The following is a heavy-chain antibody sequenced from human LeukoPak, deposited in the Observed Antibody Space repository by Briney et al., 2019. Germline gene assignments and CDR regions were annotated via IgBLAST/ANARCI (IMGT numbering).Heavy chain of an antibody. CDR1: GFIFSSYS. D-gene: IGHD6-6*01. V-gene: IGHV3-21*01. CDR2: ISSSESYI. Sequence: GGSLRLSCAASGFIFSSYSMNWVRQAPGKGLEWVSSISSSESYIYYADSVKGRFTISRDNAKNSLYLQMSSLRAEDTAVYYCASPNPRIAARPYYYYYMDVWGKGTTVTVSS. CDR3: ASPNPRIAARPYYYYYMDV. J-gene: IGHJ6*03.